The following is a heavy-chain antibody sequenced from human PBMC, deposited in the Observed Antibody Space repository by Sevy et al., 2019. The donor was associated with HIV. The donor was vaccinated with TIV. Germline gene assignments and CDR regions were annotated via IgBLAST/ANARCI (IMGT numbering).Heavy chain of an antibody. D-gene: IGHD2-15*01. J-gene: IGHJ5*02. CDR2: INQDGSEK. Sequence: GGSLRLSCAASGFTFKSYWMTWVRQAPGKGLEWVANINQDGSEKYYSDSLKGRFALSRDMSKNTVYLQMNSLRAEDTAVYYCARGYCGGGSCTAFDPWGQGTLVTVSS. V-gene: IGHV3-7*03. CDR3: ARGYCGGGSCTAFDP. CDR1: GFTFKSYW.